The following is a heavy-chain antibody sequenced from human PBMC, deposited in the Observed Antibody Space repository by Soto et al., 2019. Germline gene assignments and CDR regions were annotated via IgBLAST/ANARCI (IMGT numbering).Heavy chain of an antibody. Sequence: GGSLRLSCAASGFTFSSYSMNWVRQAPGKGLEWVSYISSSSSTIYYADSVKGRFTISRDNAKNSLYLQMNSLRDEDTAVYYCARRPMVRGVRAFYYYYGMDVWGQGTTVTVSS. D-gene: IGHD3-10*01. CDR1: GFTFSSYS. J-gene: IGHJ6*02. CDR2: ISSSSSTI. V-gene: IGHV3-48*02. CDR3: ARRPMVRGVRAFYYYYGMDV.